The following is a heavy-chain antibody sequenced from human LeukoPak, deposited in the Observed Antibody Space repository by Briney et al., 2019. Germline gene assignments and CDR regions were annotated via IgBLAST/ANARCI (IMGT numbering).Heavy chain of an antibody. Sequence: TSETLSLTCTVSGGSSSSSSYYWGWIRQPPGKGLEWIGSIYYSGSTYYNPSLKSRVTISVDTSKNQFSLKLSSVTAADTAVYYCAGEVLDYDNWFDPWGQGTLVTVSS. V-gene: IGHV4-39*01. CDR2: IYYSGST. D-gene: IGHD4-17*01. J-gene: IGHJ5*02. CDR3: AGEVLDYDNWFDP. CDR1: GGSSSSSSYY.